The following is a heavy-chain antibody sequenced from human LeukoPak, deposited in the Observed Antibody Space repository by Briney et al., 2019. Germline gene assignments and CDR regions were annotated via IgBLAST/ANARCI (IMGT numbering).Heavy chain of an antibody. CDR2: INPNSGVT. D-gene: IGHD2-8*01. CDR3: ARGGVYGNWFDP. CDR1: VYTFTDYY. J-gene: IGHJ5*02. V-gene: IGHV1-2*02. Sequence: GASVKVSCKASVYTFTDYYMHWMRQAPGQGLEWMGWINPNSGVTNYAQKFQGRVTMTRDTSITTAYMELSRLGSDDTAVYYCARGGVYGNWFDPWGQGTLVTVSS.